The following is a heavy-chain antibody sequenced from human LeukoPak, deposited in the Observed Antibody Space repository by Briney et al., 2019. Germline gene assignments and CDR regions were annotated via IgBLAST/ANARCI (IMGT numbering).Heavy chain of an antibody. CDR1: GGSISSGGYY. D-gene: IGHD3-22*01. J-gene: IGHJ4*02. CDR3: ARLGSYYDSSARDH. V-gene: IGHV4-31*03. Sequence: NPSETLTLTCTVSGGSISSGGYYWSWIRQHPGKGLEWIGYIYYSGSTYYNPSLKSRVTISVDTSKNQFSLKLSSVTAADTAVYYCARLGSYYDSSARDHWGQGTLVTVSS. CDR2: IYYSGST.